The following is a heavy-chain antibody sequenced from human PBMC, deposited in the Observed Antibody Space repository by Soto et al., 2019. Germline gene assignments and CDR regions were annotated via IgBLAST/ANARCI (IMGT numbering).Heavy chain of an antibody. CDR2: ISERGDTT. CDR3: AKDKPGTTSFDY. D-gene: IGHD1-1*01. CDR1: GFTISSNA. J-gene: IGHJ4*02. V-gene: IGHV3-23*01. Sequence: VGSLRLSCAASGFTISSNAMYWVRQAPGKGLEWVSAISERGDTTHYADSVKGRFTISRDTSKNTLYLQLNTLRADDTAVYYCAKDKPGTTSFDYWGQGTLVTVSS.